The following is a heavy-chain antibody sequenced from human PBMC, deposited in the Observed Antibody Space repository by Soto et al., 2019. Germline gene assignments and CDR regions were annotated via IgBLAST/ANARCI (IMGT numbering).Heavy chain of an antibody. J-gene: IGHJ4*02. Sequence: GGSLRLSCAASGFTFSSYAMHWVRQAPGKGLEWVAVISYDGSNKYYADSVKGRFTISRDNSKNTLYLQMNSLRAEDTAVYYCARDPGSSWYMGFDYWGQGTLVTVSS. CDR3: ARDPGSSWYMGFDY. D-gene: IGHD6-13*01. CDR2: ISYDGSNK. V-gene: IGHV3-30-3*01. CDR1: GFTFSSYA.